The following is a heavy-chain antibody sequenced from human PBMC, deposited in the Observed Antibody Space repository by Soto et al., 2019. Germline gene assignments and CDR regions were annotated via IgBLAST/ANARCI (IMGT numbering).Heavy chain of an antibody. V-gene: IGHV3-30*18. CDR1: GFTFSSYG. J-gene: IGHJ5*02. CDR3: AKGDDSSGHNWIDP. D-gene: IGHD3-22*01. CDR2: ISDDGSNK. Sequence: QVQLVESGGGAVQPGRSQRLSCAASGFTFSSYGMHWVRQAPGKGLEWVAVISDDGSNKYYGDSVKGRFTISRDNSKNTLFLQMNSLRAEDTAVYYWAKGDDSSGHNWIDPWGQGILVTVSS.